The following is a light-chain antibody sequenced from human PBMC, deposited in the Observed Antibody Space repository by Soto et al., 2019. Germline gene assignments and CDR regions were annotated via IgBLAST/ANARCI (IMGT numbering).Light chain of an antibody. CDR1: QSISTY. CDR2: AAS. J-gene: IGKJ5*01. V-gene: IGKV1-39*01. CDR3: QQYFTTPL. Sequence: DIHMTQSPSSLSASAGDRVTITFRASQSISTYVNWYQQKPGKAPKLLIYAASSLRSGAPSRFSGGGSGTDFTLTISSLQSEDVAIYYCQQYFTTPLFGQGTRLEIK.